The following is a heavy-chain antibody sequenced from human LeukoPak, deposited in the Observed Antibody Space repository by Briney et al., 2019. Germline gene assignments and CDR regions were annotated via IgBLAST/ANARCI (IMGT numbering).Heavy chain of an antibody. J-gene: IGHJ4*02. Sequence: GGSLRLSCAASGFTFSDYYMDWVRQAPGKGLEWIARSRSKGHEYSTEYAASVRGRFTVSREASRNSLFLQMNSLESEDTAMYYCATWYHIDYWGQGTLVTVSS. CDR1: GFTFSDYY. V-gene: IGHV3-72*01. CDR3: ATWYHIDY. D-gene: IGHD2-2*01. CDR2: SRSKGHEYST.